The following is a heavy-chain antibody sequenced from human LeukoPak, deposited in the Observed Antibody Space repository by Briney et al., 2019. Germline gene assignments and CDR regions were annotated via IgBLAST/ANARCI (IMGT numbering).Heavy chain of an antibody. Sequence: PGGSLRLSCAASGFTFSSYAMHWVRQAPGKGLEWVAVISYDGSNKYYADSVKGRFTISRDNSKNTLYLQMNSLRAEDTAVYYCAKGSGYDRDFDYWGQGTLVTVSS. V-gene: IGHV3-30*04. D-gene: IGHD5-12*01. CDR2: ISYDGSNK. CDR3: AKGSGYDRDFDY. J-gene: IGHJ4*02. CDR1: GFTFSSYA.